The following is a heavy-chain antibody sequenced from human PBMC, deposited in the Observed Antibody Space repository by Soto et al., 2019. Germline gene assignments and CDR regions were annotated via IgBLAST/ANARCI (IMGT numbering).Heavy chain of an antibody. CDR2: MNVSGIT. D-gene: IGHD2-15*01. Sequence: PSETLSLTCAFYGGSFSGYFSTWVLKPPSKGLEWFGDMNVSGITYYSPALKSRVTISVETSKNQFALKLSPVTAAATAVYYCARHYAVVLYYFDYWGQGTLVTVSS. CDR3: ARHYAVVLYYFDY. J-gene: IGHJ4*02. CDR1: GGSFSGYF. V-gene: IGHV4-34*01.